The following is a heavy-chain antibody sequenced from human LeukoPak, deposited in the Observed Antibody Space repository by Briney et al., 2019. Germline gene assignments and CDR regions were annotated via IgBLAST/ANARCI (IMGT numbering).Heavy chain of an antibody. CDR1: GFTFSSYS. J-gene: IGHJ4*02. CDR2: ISSSSSYI. D-gene: IGHD3-10*01. V-gene: IGHV3-21*01. CDR3: ARVSESYYGSGSYYNGLGY. Sequence: GGSLRLSCAASGFTFSSYSMNWVRQAPGQGLEWVSSISSSSSYIYYADSVKGRFTISRDNAKNSLYLQMNSLRAEDTAVYYCARVSESYYGSGSYYNGLGYWGQGTLVTVSS.